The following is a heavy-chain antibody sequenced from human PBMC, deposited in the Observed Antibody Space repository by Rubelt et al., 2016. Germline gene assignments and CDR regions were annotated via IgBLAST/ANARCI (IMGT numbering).Heavy chain of an antibody. CDR1: GFSFSSHG. J-gene: IGHJ3*02. Sequence: GGSLRLPCAAPGFSFSSHGMNWVRQAPGRGLEWVAFILYDGSDKKYGDSVKGRFTISRDNYKNTLYLQMNSLRVEDTAVYYCARRGPYAWGAFDIGGQGTMVTASS. CDR2: ILYDGSDK. V-gene: IGHV3-30*02. D-gene: IGHD3-16*01. CDR3: ARRGPYAWGAFDI.